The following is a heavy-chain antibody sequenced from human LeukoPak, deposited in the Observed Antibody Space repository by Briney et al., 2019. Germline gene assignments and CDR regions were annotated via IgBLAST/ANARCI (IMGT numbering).Heavy chain of an antibody. Sequence: GSLRLSCPASGFTFSSSAMSWVRQPPGKGLEWIGEIYHSGSTNCNPSLKSRVTISVDKSNNQFSLKLSSVAAADTAVYYCARREEYGSGTVLTDYWSQGTLITVSS. J-gene: IGHJ4*02. V-gene: IGHV4-4*02. CDR2: IYHSGST. CDR3: ARREEYGSGTVLTDY. D-gene: IGHD3-10*01. CDR1: GFTFSSSAM.